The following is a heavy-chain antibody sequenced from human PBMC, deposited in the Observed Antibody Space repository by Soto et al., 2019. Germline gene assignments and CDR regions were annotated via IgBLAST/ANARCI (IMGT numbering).Heavy chain of an antibody. CDR2: IYYSGST. D-gene: IGHD3-10*01. CDR3: ARHRGPKKNNWFDP. CDR1: GGSISSSSYY. J-gene: IGHJ5*02. Sequence: SETLSLTCTVSGGSISSSSYYWGWIRQPPGKGLEWIGSIYYSGSTYYNPSLKSRVTISVDTSKNQFSLKLSSVTAADTAVYYCARHRGPKKNNWFDPWGQGTLVTVSS. V-gene: IGHV4-39*01.